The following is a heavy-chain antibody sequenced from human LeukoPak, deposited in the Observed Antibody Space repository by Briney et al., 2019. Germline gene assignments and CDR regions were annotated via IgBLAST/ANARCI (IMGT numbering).Heavy chain of an antibody. CDR3: ATDLRYFDWYRFDP. CDR2: FDPEDGET. Sequence: ASAKVSCKVSGYTLTELSMHWVRQAPGKGLEWMGGFDPEDGETIYAQKFQGRVTMTEDTSTDTAYMELSSLRSEDTAVYYCATDLRYFDWYRFDPWGQGTLVTVSS. J-gene: IGHJ5*02. D-gene: IGHD3-9*01. V-gene: IGHV1-24*01. CDR1: GYTLTELS.